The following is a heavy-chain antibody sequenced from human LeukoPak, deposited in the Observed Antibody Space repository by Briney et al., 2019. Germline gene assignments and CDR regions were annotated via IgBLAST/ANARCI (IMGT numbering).Heavy chain of an antibody. V-gene: IGHV4-34*01. CDR1: GGSFSGYY. CDR3: ARDAYYYGSGSS. D-gene: IGHD3-10*01. Sequence: SETLSLTCAVYGGSFSGYYWSWIRQPPGKGLEWIGEINHSGSTNYNPSLKSRVTISVDTSKNQFSLKLSSVTAADTAVYCCARDAYYYGSGSSWGQGTLVTVSS. CDR2: INHSGST. J-gene: IGHJ4*02.